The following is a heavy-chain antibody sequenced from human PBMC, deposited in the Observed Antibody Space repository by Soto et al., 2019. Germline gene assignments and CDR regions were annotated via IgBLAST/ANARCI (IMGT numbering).Heavy chain of an antibody. CDR2: ISGSGGST. J-gene: IGHJ2*01. CDR3: AKDARVGATTARNYWYFDL. D-gene: IGHD1-26*01. CDR1: GFTFSSYA. V-gene: IGHV3-23*01. Sequence: EVQLLESGGGLVQPGGSLRLSCAASGFTFSSYAMSWVRQAPGKGLEWVSAISGSGGSTYYADSVKGRFTISRDNSKNTLYLQMNSLRAEDTAVYYCAKDARVGATTARNYWYFDLWGRGTLVTVSS.